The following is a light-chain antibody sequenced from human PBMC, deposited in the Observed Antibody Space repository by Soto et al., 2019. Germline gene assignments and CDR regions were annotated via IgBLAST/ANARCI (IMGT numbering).Light chain of an antibody. J-gene: IGLJ3*02. Sequence: QSVLTQPPSVSGAPGQRVTISCTGSSSNIGAGYNVHWYQQVPGTAPKLLIYGDSNRPSGVPDRFSGSKSGTSASLAITGLQAEDEADYYCQYYDSSLSGWLFGGGTKLTVL. V-gene: IGLV1-40*01. CDR2: GDS. CDR3: QYYDSSLSGWL. CDR1: SSNIGAGYN.